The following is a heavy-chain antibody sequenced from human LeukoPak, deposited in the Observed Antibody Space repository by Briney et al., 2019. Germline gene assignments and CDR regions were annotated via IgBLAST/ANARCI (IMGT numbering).Heavy chain of an antibody. V-gene: IGHV1-18*04. CDR1: GYTFTSYG. Sequence: EASVKVSCKASGYTFTSYGISWVRQAPGQGLEWMGWISAYNGNTNYAQKLQGRVTMTTDTSTSTAYMELRSLRSDDTAVYYCAREITMVRGVIINGLDYWGQGTLVTVSS. J-gene: IGHJ4*02. CDR3: AREITMVRGVIINGLDY. D-gene: IGHD3-10*01. CDR2: ISAYNGNT.